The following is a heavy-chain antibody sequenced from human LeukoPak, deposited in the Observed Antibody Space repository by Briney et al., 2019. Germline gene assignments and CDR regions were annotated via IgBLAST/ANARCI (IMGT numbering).Heavy chain of an antibody. Sequence: ASVKVSCKASGYTFTSYGISWVRQAPGQVLEWMGWISAYNGNTNYAQKLQGRVTMTTDTSTSTAYMELRSLRSDDTAVYYCARDVESARHYPSEYFQHWGQGTLVTVSS. CDR2: ISAYNGNT. D-gene: IGHD3-3*01. CDR1: GYTFTSYG. CDR3: ARDVESARHYPSEYFQH. V-gene: IGHV1-18*01. J-gene: IGHJ1*01.